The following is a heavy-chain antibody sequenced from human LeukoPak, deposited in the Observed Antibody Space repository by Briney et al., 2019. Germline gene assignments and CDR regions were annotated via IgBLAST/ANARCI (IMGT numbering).Heavy chain of an antibody. CDR3: ARDRDTMVRGVAAGYYYGMDV. J-gene: IGHJ6*02. Sequence: GGSLRLSCAASGFTVSSNYMGWVRQAPGKGLEWVSVIYSGGSTYYADSVKGRFTISRDNPKNTLYLQMNSLRAEDTAVYYCARDRDTMVRGVAAGYYYGMDVWGQGTTVTVSS. D-gene: IGHD3-10*01. CDR1: GFTVSSNY. CDR2: IYSGGST. V-gene: IGHV3-66*02.